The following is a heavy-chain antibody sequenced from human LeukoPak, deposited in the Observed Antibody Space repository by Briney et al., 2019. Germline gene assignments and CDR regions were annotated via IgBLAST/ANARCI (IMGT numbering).Heavy chain of an antibody. V-gene: IGHV4-31*03. CDR1: GGSISSGGYY. J-gene: IGHJ4*02. CDR3: ARRSEFDNTHYHYFDY. Sequence: SETLSLTCTVSGGSISSGGYYWSWIRQHPGKGLEWIGYIYYSGSTYYNPSLKSRVAIFVDTSKNQFSLILHSVAAADTAVYYCARRSEFDNTHYHYFDYWGQGALVTVSS. D-gene: IGHD2-15*01. CDR2: IYYSGST.